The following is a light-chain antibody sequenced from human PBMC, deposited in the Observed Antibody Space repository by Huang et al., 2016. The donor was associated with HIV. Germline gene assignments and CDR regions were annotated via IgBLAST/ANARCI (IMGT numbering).Light chain of an antibody. V-gene: IGKV1-6*01. CDR2: AAS. J-gene: IGKJ1*01. CDR1: QAIRND. Sequence: AIQMTQSPSSLSASVGDRVTITCRASQAIRNDLGRYQHRPGKAPKRLIYAASELQSGVPLRFRGSGSGTDFTLTISSLQPEDVGTYYCLQDFNYPRTFGQGTTVKI. CDR3: LQDFNYPRT.